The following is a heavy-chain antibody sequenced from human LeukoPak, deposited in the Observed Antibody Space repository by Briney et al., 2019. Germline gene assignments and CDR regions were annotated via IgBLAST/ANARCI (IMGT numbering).Heavy chain of an antibody. CDR1: GFTFSSYA. CDR2: ISGSGGST. D-gene: IGHD5-12*01. CDR3: AKDSGGYDRGYFDY. V-gene: IGHV3-23*01. J-gene: IGHJ4*02. Sequence: GGSLRLSCAASGFTFSSYAMSWVRQAPGKGLEWVSAISGSGGSTYYADSVKGRFTISRDNSKNTPYLQMNSLRAEDTAVYYCAKDSGGYDRGYFDYWGQGTLVTVSS.